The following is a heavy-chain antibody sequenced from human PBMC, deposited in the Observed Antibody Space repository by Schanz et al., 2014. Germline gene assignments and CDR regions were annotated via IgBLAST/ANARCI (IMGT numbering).Heavy chain of an antibody. Sequence: EVQLVQSGGGLVQPGGSLRLSCAASGFTFSSHWMHWVRQDPGKGLVWVARINSVGSNTDYADSVTGRFTISRDNAKNTLYLQMNTLRAEDTAVYYCVRVSVADPRLYRGMDRDIDYWGQGTLVTVSS. CDR3: VRVSVADPRLYRGMDRDIDY. CDR2: INSVGSNT. V-gene: IGHV3-74*01. D-gene: IGHD5-18*01. J-gene: IGHJ4*02. CDR1: GFTFSSHW.